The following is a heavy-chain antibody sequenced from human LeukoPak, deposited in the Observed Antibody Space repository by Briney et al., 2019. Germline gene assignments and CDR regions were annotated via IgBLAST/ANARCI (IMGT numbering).Heavy chain of an antibody. CDR2: INPDGRDT. CDR3: TSWGDTTAEYFQR. V-gene: IGHV3-7*01. CDR1: GFTFSNYV. D-gene: IGHD2-21*02. Sequence: GGSLRLSCAASGFTFSNYVMTWVRQAPGKGLEWVAHINPDGRDTYYVDSVKGRFTISRDNAQNSMYLQMNSLRVEDTAVYYCTSWGDTTAEYFQRWGQGTLVTVSS. J-gene: IGHJ1*01.